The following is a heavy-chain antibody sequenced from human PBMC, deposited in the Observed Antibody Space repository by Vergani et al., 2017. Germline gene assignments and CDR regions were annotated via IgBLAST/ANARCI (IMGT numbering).Heavy chain of an antibody. Sequence: EVQLLESGGGLVQPGGSLRLSCAASGFTFSGSAMHWVRQASGKGLEWVGRIRSKANSYATAYAASVKGRFTISRDDSKNTAYLQMNSLRAEDTAVYYCARDLYGDYPRAIFDYWGQGTLVTVSS. CDR2: IRSKANSYAT. D-gene: IGHD4-17*01. CDR1: GFTFSGSA. J-gene: IGHJ4*02. CDR3: ARDLYGDYPRAIFDY. V-gene: IGHV3-73*01.